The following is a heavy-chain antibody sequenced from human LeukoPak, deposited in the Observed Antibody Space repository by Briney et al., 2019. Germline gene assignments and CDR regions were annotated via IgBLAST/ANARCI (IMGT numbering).Heavy chain of an antibody. CDR3: ARRRMVRGVRPYYFDY. J-gene: IGHJ4*02. CDR2: INHSGST. CDR1: GGSFSGYY. Sequence: SETLSLTCAVYGGSFSGYYWSWIRQPPGKGLEWIGEINHSGSTNYNPSLKSRVTISVDTSKNQFSLKLSSVTAADTAVYYCARRRMVRGVRPYYFDYWGQGTLVTVSS. V-gene: IGHV4-34*01. D-gene: IGHD3-10*01.